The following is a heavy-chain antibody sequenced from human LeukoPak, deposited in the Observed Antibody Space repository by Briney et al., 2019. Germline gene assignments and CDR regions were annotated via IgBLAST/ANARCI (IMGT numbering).Heavy chain of an antibody. D-gene: IGHD2/OR15-2a*01. CDR3: ARNFQYFDLPDY. CDR1: GGSFSGYY. Sequence: PSETLSLTCAVYGGSFSGYYWSWIRHPPGKGLEWIGEINHSGSTYYNPSLKSRVTISVDTSKTQFSLKLISVTAADTAVYYCARNFQYFDLPDYWGQGTLVTVSS. V-gene: IGHV4-34*01. CDR2: INHSGST. J-gene: IGHJ4*02.